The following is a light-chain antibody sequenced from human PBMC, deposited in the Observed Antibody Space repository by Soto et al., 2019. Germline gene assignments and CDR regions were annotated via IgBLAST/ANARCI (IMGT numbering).Light chain of an antibody. V-gene: IGKV1-39*01. J-gene: IGKJ2*01. CDR2: TTS. Sequence: DIQMTQSPSSLSASVGDRVTITCRASQTIAMYVNWFQQKPGKAPKPLIYTTSSLQSGVPPRFSGSGSKTDFTLTISRLQPEDSATYYCQQSFTTPYTFGQGTKLEIK. CDR1: QTIAMY. CDR3: QQSFTTPYT.